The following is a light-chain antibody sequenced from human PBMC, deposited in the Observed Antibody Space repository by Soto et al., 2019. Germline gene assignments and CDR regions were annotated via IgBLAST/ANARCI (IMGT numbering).Light chain of an antibody. V-gene: IGKV3-20*01. CDR3: QHYQSGHPIT. J-gene: IGKJ5*01. CDR2: GAS. CDR1: QSVSTRS. Sequence: EIVLTQSPGTLSLSPGERATLSCRASQSVSTRSLAWYQQKPGQAPRLLISGASSRAADIPDRFSGSGSETSFTLTISRLEPEDFALYYCQHYQSGHPITFGQGTRLEIK.